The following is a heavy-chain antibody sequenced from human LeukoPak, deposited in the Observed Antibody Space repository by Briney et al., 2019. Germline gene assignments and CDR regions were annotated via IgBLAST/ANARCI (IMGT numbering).Heavy chain of an antibody. Sequence: ASVKVSCKASGYTFTGYYIHWVRQAPGQGLEWMGWINPNSGGTNYAQKFQGRVTMTSDTSISTAYMELSRLRSDDTAVYYCARVAYSSTWLTGNFDYWGQGTLITVSS. CDR3: ARVAYSSTWLTGNFDY. J-gene: IGHJ4*02. CDR2: INPNSGGT. CDR1: GYTFTGYY. D-gene: IGHD6-13*01. V-gene: IGHV1-2*02.